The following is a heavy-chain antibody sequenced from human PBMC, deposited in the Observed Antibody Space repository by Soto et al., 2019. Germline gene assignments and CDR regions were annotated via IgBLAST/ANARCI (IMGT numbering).Heavy chain of an antibody. CDR3: VSKLGSCTGGSCNWYFDL. D-gene: IGHD2-15*01. CDR1: GGSFSGFY. V-gene: IGHV4-34*01. J-gene: IGHJ2*01. Sequence: QVQLHQWGAGLLKPSETLSLTCAVYGGSFSGFYWSWIRQPPGKGLEWIGEINNSGSTNYNPSLKSRVTISADTSKNQFSLQLSSVTAADTAVYYCVSKLGSCTGGSCNWYFDLWGRGTLVTVSS. CDR2: INNSGST.